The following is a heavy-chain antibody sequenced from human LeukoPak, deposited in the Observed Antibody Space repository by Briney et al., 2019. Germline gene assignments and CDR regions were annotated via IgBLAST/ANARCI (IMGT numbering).Heavy chain of an antibody. D-gene: IGHD5-18*01. J-gene: IGHJ4*02. CDR2: ISYDASNK. Sequence: WRSLRLSCAASGFTFSRYGMHWVRQTPGKGLEWVAVISYDASNKYYADSVKGRFTISRDNSKNTLYLQMNSLRAEDTAVYYCAKSHGYSYGFDYWGQGTLVTVSS. V-gene: IGHV3-30*18. CDR1: GFTFSRYG. CDR3: AKSHGYSYGFDY.